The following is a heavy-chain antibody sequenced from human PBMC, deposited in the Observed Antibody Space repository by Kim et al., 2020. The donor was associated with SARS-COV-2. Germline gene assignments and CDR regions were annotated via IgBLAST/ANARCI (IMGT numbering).Heavy chain of an antibody. J-gene: IGHJ6*03. CDR1: GFTFSGSA. CDR3: TRRPDYYDTSGYYVEGYYYYMDV. D-gene: IGHD3-22*01. V-gene: IGHV3-73*01. Sequence: GGSLRLSCAASGFTFSGSAIHWVRQASGKGLEWVGRTRSKANSYATAYAESVKGRFTISRDDSKNTAYLQMNSLKTEDTAVYYCTRRPDYYDTSGYYVEGYYYYMDVWGKGTTVTVSS. CDR2: TRSKANSYAT.